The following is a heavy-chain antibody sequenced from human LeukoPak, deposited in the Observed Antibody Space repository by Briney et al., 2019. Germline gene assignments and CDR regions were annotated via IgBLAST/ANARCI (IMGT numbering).Heavy chain of an antibody. CDR1: GGSISGYY. V-gene: IGHV4-59*01. CDR3: ARVEARQGGHSVLGDFDI. CDR2: IYHSGSS. Sequence: SETLSLSCTVSGGSISGYYWTWIRQPPGKGLEWIGYIYHSGSSNYNPSLKSRVTISVDTSKNQFSLKLSSVTAADTAVYYCARVEARQGGHSVLGDFDIWGQGTMVPVFS. D-gene: IGHD4-23*01. J-gene: IGHJ3*02.